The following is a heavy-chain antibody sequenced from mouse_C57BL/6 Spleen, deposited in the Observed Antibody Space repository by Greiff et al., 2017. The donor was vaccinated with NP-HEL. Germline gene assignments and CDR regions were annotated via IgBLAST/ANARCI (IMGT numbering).Heavy chain of an antibody. Sequence: QVQLQQPGAELVKPGASVKLSCKASGYTFTSYWMHWVKQRPGRGLEWIGRIDPNSGGTKYNEKFKSKATLTVDKPSSTAYMQLSSLTSEDSAVYYCARFTTVVATGHYYAMDYWGQGTSVTVSS. CDR1: GYTFTSYW. D-gene: IGHD1-1*01. CDR3: ARFTTVVATGHYYAMDY. V-gene: IGHV1-72*01. J-gene: IGHJ4*01. CDR2: IDPNSGGT.